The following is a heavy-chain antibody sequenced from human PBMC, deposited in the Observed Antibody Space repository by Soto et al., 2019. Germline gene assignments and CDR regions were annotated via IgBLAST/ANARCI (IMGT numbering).Heavy chain of an antibody. Sequence: GGSLRLSCAASGFTFSSYGMHWVRQAPGKGLEWVAVIWYDGSNKYYADSVKGRFTISRDNSKNTLYLQMNSLRAEDTAVYYCAGGGGSQSLDYWGQGTLVTVSS. CDR3: AGGGGSQSLDY. J-gene: IGHJ4*02. D-gene: IGHD1-26*01. CDR1: GFTFSSYG. CDR2: IWYDGSNK. V-gene: IGHV3-33*01.